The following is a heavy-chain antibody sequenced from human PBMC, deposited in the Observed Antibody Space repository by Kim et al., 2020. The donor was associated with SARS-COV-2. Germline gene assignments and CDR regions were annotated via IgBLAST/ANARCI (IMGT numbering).Heavy chain of an antibody. CDR2: LYSGGTT. D-gene: IGHD3-16*01. J-gene: IGHJ4*02. CDR3: ARDRGGPHYYLDY. CDR1: GFTVSNNY. Sequence: GGSLRLSCAVSGFTVSNNYMSWVRQAPGKGLEWVSVLYSGGTTYYADSVKGRFTISRDNSKNTLYVQMNSLRAEDTAVYYCARDRGGPHYYLDYWGQGTLVTVSS. V-gene: IGHV3-53*01.